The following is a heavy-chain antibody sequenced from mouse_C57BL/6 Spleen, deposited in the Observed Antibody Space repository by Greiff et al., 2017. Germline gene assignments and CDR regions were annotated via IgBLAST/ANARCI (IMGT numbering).Heavy chain of an antibody. V-gene: IGHV1-81*01. Sequence: VKLMESGAELARPGASVKLSCKASGYTFTSYGISWVKQRTGQGLEWIGEIYPRSGNTYYNEKFKGKATLTADKSSSTAYMELRSLTSEDASVYFCARRYGNYGMDYWGQGTSVTVSS. CDR1: GYTFTSYG. CDR2: IYPRSGNT. J-gene: IGHJ4*01. D-gene: IGHD2-1*01. CDR3: ARRYGNYGMDY.